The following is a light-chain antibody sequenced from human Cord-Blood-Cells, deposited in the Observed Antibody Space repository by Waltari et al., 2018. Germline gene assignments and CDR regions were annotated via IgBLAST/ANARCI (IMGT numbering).Light chain of an antibody. J-gene: IGLJ3*02. CDR1: SSGVGGYNY. CDR2: DVS. V-gene: IGLV2-14*03. CDR3: ISYTSRSTLV. Sequence: QSALTQPAPVSGPPGQSITISCTGTSSGVGGYNYVSWSQQHPANAPKLMIYDVSSRPSRLSSRFSGSKSGNPAPLTISGLQAEDEADYYCISYTSRSTLVFGGGTKLTVL.